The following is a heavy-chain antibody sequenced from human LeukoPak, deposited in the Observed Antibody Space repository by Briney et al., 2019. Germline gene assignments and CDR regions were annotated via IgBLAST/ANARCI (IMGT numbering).Heavy chain of an antibody. CDR2: IYTSGST. CDR3: ARDHDFWSGYYDY. V-gene: IGHV4-39*07. J-gene: IGHJ4*02. D-gene: IGHD3-3*01. CDR1: GGSISSSSYY. Sequence: SETLSLTCTVSGGSISSSSYYWGWIRQPPGKGLEWIGRIYTSGSTNYNPSLKSRVTISVDTSKNQFSLKLSSVTAADTAVYYCARDHDFWSGYYDYWGQGTLVTVSS.